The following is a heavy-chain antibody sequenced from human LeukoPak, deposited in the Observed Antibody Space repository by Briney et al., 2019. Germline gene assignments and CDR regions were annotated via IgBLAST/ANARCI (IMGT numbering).Heavy chain of an antibody. CDR1: GFTFSSYS. D-gene: IGHD6-13*01. Sequence: GGSLRLSCAASGFTFSSYSMNWVRQAPGKGLEWVSYISSSSSTIYYADSVKGRFTIPRDNAKNSLYLQMNSLRDEDTAVYYCATGIAAAGADYFDYWGQGTLVTVSS. V-gene: IGHV3-48*02. J-gene: IGHJ4*02. CDR3: ATGIAAAGADYFDY. CDR2: ISSSSSTI.